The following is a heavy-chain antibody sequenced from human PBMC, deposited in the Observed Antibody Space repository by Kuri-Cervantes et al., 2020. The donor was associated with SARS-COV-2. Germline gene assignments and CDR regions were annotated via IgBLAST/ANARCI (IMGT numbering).Heavy chain of an antibody. D-gene: IGHD1-26*01. J-gene: IGHJ4*02. CDR3: ATLQGATEFAY. CDR2: ISYSGST. V-gene: IGHV4-39*01. CDR1: GASISSSDSY. Sequence: SETLSLTCTVSGASISSSDSYWGWIRQPPGRGLEWIATISYSGSTYYNPSLKSRVAISVDTSGSQFSLNLRSVTAADSALYFCATLQGATEFAYWGPGTLVPVSS.